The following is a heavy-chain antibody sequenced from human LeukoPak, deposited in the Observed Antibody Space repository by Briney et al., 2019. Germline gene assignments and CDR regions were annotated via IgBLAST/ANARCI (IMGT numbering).Heavy chain of an antibody. CDR3: ARARYSGSYGWFDP. CDR2: INPNSGGT. V-gene: IGHV1-2*02. Sequence: ASVKVSCKASGYTFTGYYMHWVRQAPGQGFEWMGWINPNSGGTNYAQKFQGRVTMTRDTSISTAYMELSRLRSDDTAVYYCARARYSGSYGWFDPWGQGTLVTVSS. CDR1: GYTFTGYY. D-gene: IGHD1-26*01. J-gene: IGHJ5*02.